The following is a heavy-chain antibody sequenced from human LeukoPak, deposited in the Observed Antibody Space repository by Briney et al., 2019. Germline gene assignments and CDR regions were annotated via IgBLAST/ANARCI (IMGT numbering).Heavy chain of an antibody. CDR1: GFTFSSYW. Sequence: GGSLRLSCAASGFTFSSYWMSWVRQAPGKGLEWVANIKQDGSVKYYVDSVKGRFTISRDNAKNSLYLQMNSLRAEDTAVYYCARDLIWGSYRYMDYWGQGTLVTVSS. D-gene: IGHD3-16*02. J-gene: IGHJ4*02. CDR2: IKQDGSVK. CDR3: ARDLIWGSYRYMDY. V-gene: IGHV3-7*01.